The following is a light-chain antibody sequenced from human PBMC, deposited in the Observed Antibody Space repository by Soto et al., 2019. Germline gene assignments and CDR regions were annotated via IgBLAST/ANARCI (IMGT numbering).Light chain of an antibody. V-gene: IGLV1-44*01. Sequence: QSALTQPPSASGTPGQRVSISCSGGSSNIGRNTVNWYQQVPGTAPKLLLYNNDQRPSGVPDRFSGSTSDTSASLAISGLQSEDEADYYCAAWDDSLGGHVVFGGGTKVTVL. CDR3: AAWDDSLGGHVV. CDR1: SSNIGRNT. CDR2: NND. J-gene: IGLJ2*01.